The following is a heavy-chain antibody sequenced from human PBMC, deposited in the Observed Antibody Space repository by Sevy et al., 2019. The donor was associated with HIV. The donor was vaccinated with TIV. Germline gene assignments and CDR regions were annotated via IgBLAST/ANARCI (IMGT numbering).Heavy chain of an antibody. D-gene: IGHD6-19*01. V-gene: IGHV3-30*04. J-gene: IGHJ4*02. Sequence: GGSLRLSCAASGFTFSSYAMHWVRHAPGKGLEWVAVISYDGSNKYYADSVKGRFTISRDNSKNTLYLQMNSLRAEDTAVYYCARSGRSSGWRGGFDYWGQGTLVTVSS. CDR1: GFTFSSYA. CDR3: ARSGRSSGWRGGFDY. CDR2: ISYDGSNK.